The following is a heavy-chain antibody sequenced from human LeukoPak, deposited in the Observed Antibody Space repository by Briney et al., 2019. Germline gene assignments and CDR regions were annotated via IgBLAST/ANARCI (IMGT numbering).Heavy chain of an antibody. CDR1: GFTLSSYG. V-gene: IGHV3-30*03. CDR2: ISYDGSNK. D-gene: IGHD5-12*01. Sequence: GRSLRLSCAASGFTLSSYGMHWVRQAPGKGLEWVAVISYDGSNKYYADSVKGRFTISRDNSKNTLYLQMNSLRAEDTAVYYCATLYGGSTDYWGQGTLVTVSS. J-gene: IGHJ4*02. CDR3: ATLYGGSTDY.